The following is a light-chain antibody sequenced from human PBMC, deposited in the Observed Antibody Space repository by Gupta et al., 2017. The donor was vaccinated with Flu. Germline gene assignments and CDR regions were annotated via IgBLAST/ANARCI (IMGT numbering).Light chain of an antibody. Sequence: QSALTQPPSASGTPGQRVTTSCSGSSSTIGSSYVCWYQQLPGTGPQLLIYRNNQRPSGVPDRFSGSKSGTSISLAISGLRSEDEADYYCAAWYDSLSAYVFGTGTKVIVL. CDR1: SSTIGSSY. J-gene: IGLJ1*01. CDR2: RNN. CDR3: AAWYDSLSAYV. V-gene: IGLV1-47*01.